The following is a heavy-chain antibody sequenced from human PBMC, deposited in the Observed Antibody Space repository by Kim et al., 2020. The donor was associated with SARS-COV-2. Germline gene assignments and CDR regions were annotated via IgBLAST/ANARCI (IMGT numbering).Heavy chain of an antibody. Sequence: GGSLRLSCAASGFTFSSYGMHWVRQAPGKGLEWVTLISYDGSVEYYADSVKGRFTISRDNSKSTLYLQMDNLRAEDTAVYYCAKASSREQWLVKGRGQGTTVTVSS. CDR1: GFTFSSYG. CDR2: ISYDGSVE. J-gene: IGHJ6*02. CDR3: AKASSREQWLVKG. D-gene: IGHD6-19*01. V-gene: IGHV3-30*18.